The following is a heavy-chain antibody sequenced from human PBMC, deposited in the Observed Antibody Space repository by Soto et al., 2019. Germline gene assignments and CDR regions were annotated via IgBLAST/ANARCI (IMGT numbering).Heavy chain of an antibody. CDR2: ISYDGSNK. J-gene: IGHJ6*02. CDR1: GFAFSSYA. V-gene: IGHV3-30-3*01. CDR3: ARDWEDAKVYYYGMDV. D-gene: IGHD2-8*01. Sequence: RLSCAASGFAFSSYAMHWVRQAPGKGLEWVAVISYDGSNKYYADSVKGRFTISRDNSKNTLYLQMNSLRDEDTAVYYCARDWEDAKVYYYGMDVWGQRNTVTVS.